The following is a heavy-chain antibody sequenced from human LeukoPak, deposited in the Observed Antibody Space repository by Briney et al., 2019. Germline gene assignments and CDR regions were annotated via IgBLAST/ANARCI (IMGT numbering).Heavy chain of an antibody. V-gene: IGHV3-48*02. J-gene: IGHJ4*02. CDR3: ARPACSGSSCYPDY. CDR2: ISSSSSTI. CDR1: GFTFSNYG. D-gene: IGHD2-15*01. Sequence: SGGSLRLSCAASGFTFSNYGMHWVRQAPGKGLEWVSYISSSSSTIYYADSVKGRFTISRDNAKNSLYLQMNSLRDEDTAVYYCARPACSGSSCYPDYWGQGTLVTVSS.